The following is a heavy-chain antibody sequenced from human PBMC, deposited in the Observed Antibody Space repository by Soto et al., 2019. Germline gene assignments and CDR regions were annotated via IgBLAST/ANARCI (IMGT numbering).Heavy chain of an antibody. CDR1: GASISSYY. CDR2: IYYTGGT. V-gene: IGHV4-59*01. D-gene: IGHD6-19*01. J-gene: IGHJ5*02. Sequence: SETLSLTCAVSGASISSYYWNLIRQPPGKGLEWIGFIYYTGGTDYNPSLTSRVTISLDTSKRQFSLKLSSLTAAYTAMYYCAGSVAVAPTGGNWFEPWGKGSLVTVSS. CDR3: AGSVAVAPTGGNWFEP.